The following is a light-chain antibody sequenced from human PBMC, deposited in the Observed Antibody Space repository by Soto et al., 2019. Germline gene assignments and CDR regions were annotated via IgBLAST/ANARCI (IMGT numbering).Light chain of an antibody. CDR2: KAS. CDR3: QRYNSYSEA. Sequence: DIQMTQSPSTLSGSVGDRVTITCRASQTISSWLAWYQQKPGKAPKLLIDKASTFKSGVPSRFSGSGSGTEFTLTISSLQPDDFATYYCQRYNSYSEAFGQGTKVELK. V-gene: IGKV1-5*03. CDR1: QTISSW. J-gene: IGKJ1*01.